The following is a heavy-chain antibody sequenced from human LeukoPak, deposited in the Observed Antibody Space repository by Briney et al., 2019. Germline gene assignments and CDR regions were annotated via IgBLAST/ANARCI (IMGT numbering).Heavy chain of an antibody. J-gene: IGHJ4*02. CDR1: GGSISSGDYS. V-gene: IGHV4-30-2*01. Sequence: PSQTLSLTCAVSGGSISSGDYSWSWIRQPPGKGLEWIGYIYHSGTTYYNPSLKSRVTISVDRSKNQFSLKLSSVTAADTAVYYCARGGGYRFDYWGQGTLVTVSS. CDR2: IYHSGTT. CDR3: ARGGGYRFDY. D-gene: IGHD5-12*01.